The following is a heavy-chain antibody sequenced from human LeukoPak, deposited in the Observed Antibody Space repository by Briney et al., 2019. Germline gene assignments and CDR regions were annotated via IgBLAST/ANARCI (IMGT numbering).Heavy chain of an antibody. CDR1: GGSFSGYY. D-gene: IGHD2-2*01. Sequence: SETLSLTCAVYGGSFSGYYWSWISKPPGKGLEWIGEINHSGSTNYNPSLKSRVTISVDTSKNQFSLKLSSVTAADTAVYYCARGPGWYQLLYGMDVWGQGTTVTVSS. CDR3: ARGPGWYQLLYGMDV. CDR2: INHSGST. J-gene: IGHJ6*02. V-gene: IGHV4-34*01.